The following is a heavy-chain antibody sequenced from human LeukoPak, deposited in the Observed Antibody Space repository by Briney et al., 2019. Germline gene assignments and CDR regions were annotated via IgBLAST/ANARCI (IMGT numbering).Heavy chain of an antibody. Sequence: GGSLRLSCAASGFAFSNYFIHWVRQAPGKGLEWVAVTSSDLNVKLYADSVKGRFTISRDNSRSTLYLQMNSLRPEDTAIYYCAREGYYGSGSPPSLYFDYWGQGTLVTVSS. CDR2: TSSDLNVK. CDR3: AREGYYGSGSPPSLYFDY. V-gene: IGHV3-30-3*01. CDR1: GFAFSNYF. J-gene: IGHJ4*02. D-gene: IGHD3-10*01.